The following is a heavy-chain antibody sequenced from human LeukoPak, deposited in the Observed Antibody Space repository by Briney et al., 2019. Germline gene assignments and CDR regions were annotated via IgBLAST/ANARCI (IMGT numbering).Heavy chain of an antibody. CDR1: GLTVSSNY. Sequence: GGSLRLSCAASGLTVSSNYMSWVRQAPGKGLECVSTLYIGGSTYYADSVKGRFTISRDNSENTLFLQMSSLRADDTAVYYCATGSDSPWVSDSWGQGTLVTVSS. J-gene: IGHJ4*02. V-gene: IGHV3-66*01. CDR2: LYIGGST. CDR3: ATGSDSPWVSDS. D-gene: IGHD2-21*01.